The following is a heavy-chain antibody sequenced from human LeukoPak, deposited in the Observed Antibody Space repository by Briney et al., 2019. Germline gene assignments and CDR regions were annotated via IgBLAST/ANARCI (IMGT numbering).Heavy chain of an antibody. CDR1: GGSVSSSSSY. CDR2: IYYSGTT. D-gene: IGHD5-12*01. CDR3: ARNRNSGYNTYGMDV. Sequence: SETLSLTCTVSGGSVSSSSSYWGWIRHPPGKGLEWIGSIYYSGTTYDNLSLKSRVTMSVDTSKNQFSLKLSSVTDADTAVYYCARNRNSGYNTYGMDVWGQGTTVTVSS. V-gene: IGHV4-39*07. J-gene: IGHJ6*02.